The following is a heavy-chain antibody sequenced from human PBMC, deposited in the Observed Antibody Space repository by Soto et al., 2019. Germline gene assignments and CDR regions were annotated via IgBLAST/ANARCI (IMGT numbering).Heavy chain of an antibody. V-gene: IGHV4-59*01. CDR2: IYYSGST. CDR3: ARVRNISGYYYDLDY. CDR1: GGSISSYY. J-gene: IGHJ4*02. D-gene: IGHD3-22*01. Sequence: SETLSLTCTVSGGSISSYYWSWIRQPPGKGLEWIGYIYYSGSTNYNPSLKSRVTISVDTSKTQFSLKLSSVTAADTAVYYCARVRNISGYYYDLDYWGQGILVTVSS.